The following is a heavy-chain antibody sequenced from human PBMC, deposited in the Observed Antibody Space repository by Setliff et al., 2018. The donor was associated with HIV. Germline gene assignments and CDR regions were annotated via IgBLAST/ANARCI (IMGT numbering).Heavy chain of an antibody. CDR3: ARQPSGFLNPKDSFDF. CDR2: IYPGDSDT. CDR1: GYNFANYW. J-gene: IGHJ3*01. V-gene: IGHV5-51*01. Sequence: PGESLKISCKASGYNFANYWIGWVRQRPGKGLEWMGIIYPGDSDTKYSPSFQGQVSISADKSTSTAFLQWNSLKASDTATYYCARQPSGFLNPKDSFDFWGQGTRVTVSS.